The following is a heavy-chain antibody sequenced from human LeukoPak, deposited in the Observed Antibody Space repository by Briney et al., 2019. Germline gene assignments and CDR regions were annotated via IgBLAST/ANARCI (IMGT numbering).Heavy chain of an antibody. Sequence: GGSLRLSCAASGFTFSSYGMHWVRQAPGKGLEWVAVISYDGSNKYYADSVKGRFTISRDNSKNTLYLQMNSLRAEDTAVYYCAKDGYQGDFDYWGQGTLVTVSS. J-gene: IGHJ4*02. V-gene: IGHV3-30*18. D-gene: IGHD6-25*01. CDR3: AKDGYQGDFDY. CDR1: GFTFSSYG. CDR2: ISYDGSNK.